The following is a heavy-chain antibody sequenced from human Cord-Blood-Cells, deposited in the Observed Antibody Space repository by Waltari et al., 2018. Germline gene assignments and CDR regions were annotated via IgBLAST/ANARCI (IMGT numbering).Heavy chain of an antibody. J-gene: IGHJ4*02. CDR3: ASYSVNGVESG. CDR1: GGSFSGYY. V-gene: IGHV4-34*01. D-gene: IGHD2-15*01. Sequence: QVQLQQWGAGLLKPSETLSLTCAVYGGSFSGYYWSWIRPPPGKGLEWIGEINHSGSTHYNPSLKSRVTISVDTSKNQFSLKLSSVTAADTAVYYCASYSVNGVESGWGQGTLVTVSS. CDR2: INHSGST.